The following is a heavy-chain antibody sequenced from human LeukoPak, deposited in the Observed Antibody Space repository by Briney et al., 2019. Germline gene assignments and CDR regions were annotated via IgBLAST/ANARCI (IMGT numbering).Heavy chain of an antibody. J-gene: IGHJ6*03. V-gene: IGHV4-59*01. CDR2: IHYSGSA. Sequence: SETLSLTCTVSNGPINTYQWSWIRQPPGKGLEWIGNIHYSGSANYNPSLKSRVIISVDTSKNQFSLKLSSVTAADTAVYYPGYYSYMAVWGKGTTVTVSS. CDR3: GYYSYMAV. CDR1: NGPINTYQ.